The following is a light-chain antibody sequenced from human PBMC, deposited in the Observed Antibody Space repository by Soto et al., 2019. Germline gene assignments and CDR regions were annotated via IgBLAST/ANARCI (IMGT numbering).Light chain of an antibody. CDR1: SSDIGTYNY. Sequence: QSALTRPPSASGSPGQSVTISCTGTSSDIGTYNYVSWYQQHPGKAPKLIISEVTKRPSGVPDRFSGSKSGNTASLTVSGLSSEDEPGYYCSLYGGINNSNYVFGPGTKLTVL. CDR2: EVT. V-gene: IGLV2-8*01. J-gene: IGLJ1*01. CDR3: SLYGGINNSNYV.